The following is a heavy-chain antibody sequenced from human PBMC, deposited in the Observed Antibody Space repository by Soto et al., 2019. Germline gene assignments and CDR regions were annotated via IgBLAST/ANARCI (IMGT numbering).Heavy chain of an antibody. Sequence: QVQLVESGGGVVQPGRSLRLYCAASGFTFSSYAMHWVRQAPGKGLEWVAVISYDGSNKYYADSVKGRFTISRDNSKNTLYLQMNSLRAEDTAVYYCARDGEVRGVIYYYYGMDVWGQGTTVTVSS. D-gene: IGHD3-10*01. J-gene: IGHJ6*02. CDR1: GFTFSSYA. CDR3: ARDGEVRGVIYYYYGMDV. V-gene: IGHV3-30-3*01. CDR2: ISYDGSNK.